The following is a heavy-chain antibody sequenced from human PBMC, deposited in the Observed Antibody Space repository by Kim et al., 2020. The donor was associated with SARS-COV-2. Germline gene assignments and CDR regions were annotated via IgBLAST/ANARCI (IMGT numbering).Heavy chain of an antibody. V-gene: IGHV1-46*01. Sequence: ASVKVSCKASGYTFTSYYMHWVRQAPGQGLEWMGIINPSGGSTSYAQKFQGRDTMTRDTSTSTVYMELSSLRTEDTAVYYCARDHPTPTSLSPDYDFWSGQQEGVDVMDVSGQGTTVTVSS. CDR1: GYTFTSYY. J-gene: IGHJ6*02. CDR3: ARDHPTPTSLSPDYDFWSGQQEGVDVMDV. D-gene: IGHD3-3*01. CDR2: INPSGGST.